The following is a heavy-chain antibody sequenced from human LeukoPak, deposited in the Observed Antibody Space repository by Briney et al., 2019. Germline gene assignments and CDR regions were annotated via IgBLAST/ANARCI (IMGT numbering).Heavy chain of an antibody. CDR3: ARGGFDY. CDR2: ISPNSDDT. J-gene: IGHJ4*02. CDR1: GYAFTGYY. Sequence: ASVKVSCKASGYAFTGYYLHWVRQAPGQGLEWMGWISPNSDDTNYAQKFRGRVNMTRDTSISTAYMELSRLRSDDTAIYYCARGGFDYWGQGTLVTVSS. V-gene: IGHV1-2*02.